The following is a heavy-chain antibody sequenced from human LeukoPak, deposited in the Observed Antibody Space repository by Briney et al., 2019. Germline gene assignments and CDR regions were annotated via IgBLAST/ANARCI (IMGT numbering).Heavy chain of an antibody. CDR1: GFTFSSYA. D-gene: IGHD2-2*01. CDR3: ARDVGYCSGTSCYNWFDP. V-gene: IGHV3-23*01. J-gene: IGHJ5*02. CDR2: ISGSGGST. Sequence: GGSLRLSCAASGFTFSSYAMSWVRQAPGKGLEWVSAISGSGGSTYYADSVKGRFTISRDNSKNALYLQMNSLRAEDTAVYYCARDVGYCSGTSCYNWFDPWGQGTLVTVSS.